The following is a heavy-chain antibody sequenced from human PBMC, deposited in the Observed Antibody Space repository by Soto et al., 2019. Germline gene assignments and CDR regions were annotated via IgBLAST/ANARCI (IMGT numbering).Heavy chain of an antibody. CDR1: GYTFTSYA. Sequence: WASVKVSCKASGYTFTSYAMHWVRQAPGQRLEWMGWINAGNGNTKYSQKFQGRVTITRDTSASTAYMELSSLRSEDTAVYYCASEGDMVRGVIDYWGQGTLVTVSS. CDR2: INAGNGNT. V-gene: IGHV1-3*01. D-gene: IGHD3-10*01. J-gene: IGHJ4*02. CDR3: ASEGDMVRGVIDY.